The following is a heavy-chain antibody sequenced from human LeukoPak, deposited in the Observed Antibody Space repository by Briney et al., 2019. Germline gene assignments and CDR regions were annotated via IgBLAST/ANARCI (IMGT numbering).Heavy chain of an antibody. CDR3: ARIGYGSGSPTNL. V-gene: IGHV4-61*02. CDR2: SYIRGST. D-gene: IGHD3-10*01. Sequence: PSETLSLTCTVSGGSISSGSYYWSWIRQPDGKGLEWIGRSYIRGSTDYNPSLKSRIIISVDTSKNQFSLKLNSVTAADTAVYYCARIGYGSGSPTNLWGQGTLVTVSS. J-gene: IGHJ5*02. CDR1: GGSISSGSYY.